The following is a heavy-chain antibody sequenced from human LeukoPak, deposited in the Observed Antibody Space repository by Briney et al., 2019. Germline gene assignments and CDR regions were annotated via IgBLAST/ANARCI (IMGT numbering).Heavy chain of an antibody. V-gene: IGHV1-2*02. CDR3: ARGSPMVRGVIGGGDY. CDR1: GYTFTAFY. D-gene: IGHD3-10*01. J-gene: IGHJ4*02. CDR2: INPNSGGT. Sequence: ASVKVSCKASGYTFTAFYMHWVRQAPGQGLEWMGWINPNSGGTNYAQKFQGRVTMTRDTSITTAYMELSRLRYDDPAVYYCARGSPMVRGVIGGGDYWGQGTLVTVSS.